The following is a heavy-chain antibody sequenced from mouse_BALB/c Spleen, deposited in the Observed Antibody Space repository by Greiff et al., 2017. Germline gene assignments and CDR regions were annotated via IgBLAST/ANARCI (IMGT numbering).Heavy chain of an antibody. CDR1: GYTFTSYW. CDR2: IYPGNSDT. V-gene: IGHV1-5*01. J-gene: IGHJ4*01. Sequence: VQLQQSGTVLARPGASVKMSCKASGYTFTSYWMHWVKQRPGQGLEWIGAIYPGNSDTSYNQKFKGKAKLTAVTSTSTAYMELSSLTNEDSAVYYCTRRGGYYYAMDYWGQGTSVTVSS. CDR3: TRRGGYYYAMDY. D-gene: IGHD2-2*01.